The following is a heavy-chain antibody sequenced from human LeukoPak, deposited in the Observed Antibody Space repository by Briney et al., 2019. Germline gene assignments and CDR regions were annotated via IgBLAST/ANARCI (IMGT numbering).Heavy chain of an antibody. V-gene: IGHV3-74*01. CDR2: INSDGSST. J-gene: IGHJ2*01. CDR3: ARIGAGGNGPPVLYWHFDL. Sequence: QPGGSLRLSCAASGFTFSSYWMYRVRQAPGKGLVWVSRINSDGSSTSYADSVKGRFTISRDYAKNTLYLQMNSLRAEDTAVYYCARIGAGGNGPPVLYWHFDLWGRGTLVTVSS. D-gene: IGHD6-13*01. CDR1: GFTFSSYW.